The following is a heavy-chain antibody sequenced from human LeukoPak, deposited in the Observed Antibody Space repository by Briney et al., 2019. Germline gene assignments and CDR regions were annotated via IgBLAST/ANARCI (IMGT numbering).Heavy chain of an antibody. CDR2: INPNSGGT. CDR3: ARDLRWELLGTFDY. CDR1: GYTFTGYY. J-gene: IGHJ4*02. D-gene: IGHD1-26*01. Sequence: ASVTVSCKASGYTFTGYYMHWVRQAPGQGLEWMGWINPNSGGTNYAQKFQGRVTMTRDTSISTAYMELSRLRSDDTAVYYCARDLRWELLGTFDYWGQGTLVTVSS. V-gene: IGHV1-2*02.